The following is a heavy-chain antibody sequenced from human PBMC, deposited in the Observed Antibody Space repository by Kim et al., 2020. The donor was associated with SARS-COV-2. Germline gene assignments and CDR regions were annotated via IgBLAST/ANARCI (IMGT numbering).Heavy chain of an antibody. CDR2: ISDRGGST. J-gene: IGHJ4*02. CDR3: AKDGAVAGDY. V-gene: IGHV3-23*01. CDR1: GFTFSSYA. Sequence: GGSLRLSCAASGFTFSSYAMSWVRQAPGKGLEWVSTISDRGGSTYYADFVKGRFTVSGDNSKNTLYLQMNSLRAEDTAAYYCAKDGAVAGDYWGQGTMVTVS. D-gene: IGHD6-19*01.